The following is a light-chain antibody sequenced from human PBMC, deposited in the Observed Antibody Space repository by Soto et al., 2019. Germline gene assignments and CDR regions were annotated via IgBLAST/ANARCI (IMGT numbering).Light chain of an antibody. J-gene: IGKJ1*01. CDR1: QNINTW. CDR3: QQYRSDST. V-gene: IGKV1-5*03. Sequence: IQMTQSPSTLSASVGDRVTITCRASQNINTWLAWYQQKPGKAPRLLRYRASSLENGVTSRFGGRGSGTQFIFTISSQQPDDSATYYCQQYRSDSTCGQGTVVEIK. CDR2: RAS.